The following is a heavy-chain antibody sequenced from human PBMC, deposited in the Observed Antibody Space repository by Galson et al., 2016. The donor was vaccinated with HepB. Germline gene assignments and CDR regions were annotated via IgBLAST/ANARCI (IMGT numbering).Heavy chain of an antibody. J-gene: IGHJ4*02. D-gene: IGHD3-16*01. CDR1: GYTFTSCN. CDR2: INPDGGGT. CDR3: AIIMTTPGAFDY. Sequence: SVKVSCKASGYTFTSCNVHWVRQAPGQGLEWMGFINPDGGGTAYAQKFRGRVTMTRDTSTSTVYIELSSLTSEDTAVYYCAIIMTTPGAFDYWGQGTLVTVSS. V-gene: IGHV1-46*03.